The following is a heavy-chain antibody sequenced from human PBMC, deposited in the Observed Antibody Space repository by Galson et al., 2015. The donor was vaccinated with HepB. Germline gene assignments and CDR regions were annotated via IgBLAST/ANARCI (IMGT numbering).Heavy chain of an antibody. V-gene: IGHV3-7*01. CDR3: ARDRAVISLGAFDY. D-gene: IGHD3-16*01. CDR1: GFTFSSYW. Sequence: SLRLSCAASGFTFSSYWMNWVRQAPGKGLEWVANINQEGSEKHYVDSVKGRFTISRDNAKNSLYLQMNSLRAGDTALYYCARDRAVISLGAFDYWGRGTLVTVSS. CDR2: INQEGSEK. J-gene: IGHJ4*02.